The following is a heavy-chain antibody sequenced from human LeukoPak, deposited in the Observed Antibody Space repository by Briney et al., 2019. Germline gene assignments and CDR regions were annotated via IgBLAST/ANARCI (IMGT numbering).Heavy chain of an antibody. Sequence: ASVKVSCKASGYTFTGYYMHWVRQAPGQGLEWMGWVNPNSGGTNYAQKFQGRVTMTRDTSISTAYMELSRLRPDDTAVYYCARDYRFLEWSPGLDYWGQGTLVTVPS. J-gene: IGHJ4*02. D-gene: IGHD3-3*01. CDR1: GYTFTGYY. CDR3: ARDYRFLEWSPGLDY. V-gene: IGHV1-2*02. CDR2: VNPNSGGT.